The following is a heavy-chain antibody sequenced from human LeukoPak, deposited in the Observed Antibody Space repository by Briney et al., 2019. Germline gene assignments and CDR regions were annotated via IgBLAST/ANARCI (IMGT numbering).Heavy chain of an antibody. CDR3: ARDKRVAVAGTYIYYYYMDV. CDR1: GGSISNYY. V-gene: IGHV4-59*01. D-gene: IGHD6-19*01. J-gene: IGHJ6*03. Sequence: SETLSLTCTVSGGSISNYYWSWIRQPPGKGLEWIGYIYYSGFTNYNPSLKSRVTISVDTSKNHFSLKLSSVTAADTAVFFCARDKRVAVAGTYIYYYYMDVWGNGTTVTISS. CDR2: IYYSGFT.